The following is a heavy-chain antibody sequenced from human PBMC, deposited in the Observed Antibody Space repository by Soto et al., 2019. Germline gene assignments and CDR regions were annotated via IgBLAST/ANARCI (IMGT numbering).Heavy chain of an antibody. CDR1: GGTFSSYA. CDR3: ASPSRDGYNGFDY. V-gene: IGHV1-69*13. Sequence: ASVKVSCKASGGTFSSYAISWVRQAPGQGLEWMGGIIPIFGTANYAQKFQGRVTITADESTSTAYMELSSLRSEDTAAYYCASPSRDGYNGFDYWGQGTLVTVSS. J-gene: IGHJ4*02. D-gene: IGHD5-12*01. CDR2: IIPIFGTA.